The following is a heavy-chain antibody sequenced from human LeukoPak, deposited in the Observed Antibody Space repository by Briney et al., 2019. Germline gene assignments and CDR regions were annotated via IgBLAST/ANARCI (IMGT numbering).Heavy chain of an antibody. CDR1: GGSINSYY. CDR2: IYHSGGT. Sequence: SETLSLTCTVSGGSINSYYWNWIPQAPGKGLVGIVYIYHSGGTNYNPSLKSRVTISVDRSKNQFSLKLSSVTAADTAVYYCARHGSIDAFDIWGQGTMVTVSS. CDR3: ARHGSIDAFDI. J-gene: IGHJ3*02. V-gene: IGHV4-59*01. D-gene: IGHD4-11*01.